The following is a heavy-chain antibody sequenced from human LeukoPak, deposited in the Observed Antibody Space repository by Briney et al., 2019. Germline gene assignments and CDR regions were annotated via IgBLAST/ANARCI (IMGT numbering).Heavy chain of an antibody. CDR1: GYSFTSYW. J-gene: IGHJ4*02. D-gene: IGHD3-22*01. CDR2: IYPGDSDT. CDR3: ARRTYYYDSSGYSFDY. V-gene: IGHV5-51*01. Sequence: RGESLKISCKSSGYSFTSYWIGWVRQMPGKGLEWMGIIYPGDSDTRYSPSFQGQVTISADKSISTAYLQWSSLKASDTAMYYCARRTYYYDSSGYSFDYWGQGTLVTASS.